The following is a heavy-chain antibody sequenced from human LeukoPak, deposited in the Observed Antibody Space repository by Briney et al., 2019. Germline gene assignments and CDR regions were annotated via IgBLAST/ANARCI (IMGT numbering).Heavy chain of an antibody. D-gene: IGHD6-6*01. CDR1: GDSFTNHQ. J-gene: IGHJ4*02. CDR3: ARYPLAFDF. Sequence: PSETLSLTCTVSGDSFTNHQWSWVRQPPGKGPEWIAYIHHSGSTNYNPSLKNRVTISMDTSKNQFSLRLISVTAADTAVYYCARYPLAFDFWGQGILVTVSS. V-gene: IGHV4-59*11. CDR2: IHHSGST.